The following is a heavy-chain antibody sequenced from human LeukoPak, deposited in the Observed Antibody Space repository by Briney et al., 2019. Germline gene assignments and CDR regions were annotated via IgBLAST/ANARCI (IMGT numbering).Heavy chain of an antibody. D-gene: IGHD6-13*01. CDR1: GASLSSYY. J-gene: IGHJ4*02. CDR2: IFYRGST. CDR3: ASGPYPAAGTDHQFDY. Sequence: SETLSLTCTVSGASLSSYYWSWIRQPPGEGLEWIGDIFYRGSTNYNPSLTSRVTISVDTSKNQFSLKLSSVTAADTAVYYCASGPYPAAGTDHQFDYWGQGTLVTVFS. V-gene: IGHV4-59*01.